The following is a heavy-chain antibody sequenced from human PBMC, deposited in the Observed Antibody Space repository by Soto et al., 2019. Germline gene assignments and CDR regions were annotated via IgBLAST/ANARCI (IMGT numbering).Heavy chain of an antibody. D-gene: IGHD3-16*01. J-gene: IGHJ2*01. CDR1: GGSLRGCY. V-gene: IGHV4-4*07. Sequence: PPETLRVTWNVSGGSLRGCYWSWSRLPPGKGQEWIGRIYATGSTDYNPSLKSRITMSVDMSKKQFSLTLRSVTAADTAVYVCGRHAPRKLRYPVAPRGR. CDR2: IYATGST. CDR3: GRHAPRKLRYPVAP.